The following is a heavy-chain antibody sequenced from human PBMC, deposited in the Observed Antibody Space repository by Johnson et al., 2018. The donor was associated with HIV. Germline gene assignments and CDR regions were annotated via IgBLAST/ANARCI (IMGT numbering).Heavy chain of an antibody. D-gene: IGHD3-3*01. CDR3: ARDAVRSFGVVQDAFDI. V-gene: IGHV3-30-3*01. J-gene: IGHJ3*02. Sequence: QVQLVESGGGVVQPGRSLRLSCAASGFTFSSYAMHWVRQAPGKGLEWVAVISYDGINKYYADSVKGRITISRDNSKNTLYLQMNSLRVEDTAVYYCARDAVRSFGVVQDAFDIWGQGTMVTVSS. CDR1: GFTFSSYA. CDR2: ISYDGINK.